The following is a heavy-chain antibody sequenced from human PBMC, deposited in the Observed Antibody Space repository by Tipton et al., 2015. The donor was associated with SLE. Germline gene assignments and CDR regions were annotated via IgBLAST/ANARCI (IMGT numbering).Heavy chain of an antibody. Sequence: LRLSCAVYGGSFSGYYWSWIRQPPGKGLEWIGEINHSGSTNYNPSLKSRVTISVDTSKNQFSLKLSSVTAADTAVYYCASPGYSSSKGAFDIWGQGTMVTVSS. CDR1: GGSFSGYY. D-gene: IGHD6-13*01. V-gene: IGHV4-34*01. CDR2: INHSGST. CDR3: ASPGYSSSKGAFDI. J-gene: IGHJ3*02.